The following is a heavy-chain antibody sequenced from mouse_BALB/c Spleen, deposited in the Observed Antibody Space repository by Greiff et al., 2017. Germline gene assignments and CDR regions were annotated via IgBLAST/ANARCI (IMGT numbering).Heavy chain of an antibody. CDR3: AREHYYGYDAMDH. CDR2: INRNGGST. CDR1: GFTFSSYG. Sequence: EVMLVESGGGLVQPGGSLKLSCAASGFTFSSYGMSWVRQTPDKRLELVATINRNGGSTYYPDSVKGRVTISRDNAKNTLYLQMSSLKSEDTAMYYCAREHYYGYDAMDHWGQGTSVTVSS. J-gene: IGHJ4*01. D-gene: IGHD1-2*01. V-gene: IGHV5-6-3*01.